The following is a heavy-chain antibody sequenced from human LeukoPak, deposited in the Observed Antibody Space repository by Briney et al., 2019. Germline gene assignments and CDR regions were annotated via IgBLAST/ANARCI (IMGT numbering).Heavy chain of an antibody. CDR1: GFTASSNY. CDR2: IYSDAST. Sequence: GGSLRLSCAASGFTASSNYMNWVRQAPGKGLEWVSVIYSDASTYYADSVKGRFTISRDNSKNTLYLQMNSLRAEDTAVYYCARDSGDGDYTPDMDVWGKGTTVTVSS. V-gene: IGHV3-53*01. D-gene: IGHD2-21*02. J-gene: IGHJ6*03. CDR3: ARDSGDGDYTPDMDV.